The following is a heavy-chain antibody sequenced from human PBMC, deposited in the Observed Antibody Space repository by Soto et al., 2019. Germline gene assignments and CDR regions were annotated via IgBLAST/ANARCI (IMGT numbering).Heavy chain of an antibody. Sequence: QVQLQESGPRLVKPSGTLSLTCAVSNASISNDYWWTWVRQSPGKGLEWIGEIFHSGSTNYNPSLRSRVTVSVDKSKNQFSLKLTSVTAADTAVYYCARINYHGFRNFDHWGQGTLVTVSS. J-gene: IGHJ4*02. CDR1: NASISNDYW. CDR3: ARINYHGFRNFDH. CDR2: IFHSGST. V-gene: IGHV4-4*02. D-gene: IGHD3-10*01.